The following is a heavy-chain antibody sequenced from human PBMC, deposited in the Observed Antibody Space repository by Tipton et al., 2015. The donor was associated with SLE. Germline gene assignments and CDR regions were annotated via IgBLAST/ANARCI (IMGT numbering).Heavy chain of an antibody. D-gene: IGHD2-2*01. CDR1: GFTFSNAW. CDR2: IYYSGST. CDR3: ARDRSCSSTSCIYGMDA. V-gene: IGHV4-59*01. J-gene: IGHJ6*02. Sequence: LRLSCAASGFTFSNAWMSWVRQAPGKGLEWIGYIYYSGSTNYNPSLKSRVTISVDTSKNQFSLKLSSVTAADTAVYYCARDRSCSSTSCIYGMDAWGQGTTVTVSS.